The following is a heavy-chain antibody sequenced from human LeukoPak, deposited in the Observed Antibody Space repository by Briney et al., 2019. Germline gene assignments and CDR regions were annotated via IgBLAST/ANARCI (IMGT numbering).Heavy chain of an antibody. CDR3: ARAPWELDD. J-gene: IGHJ4*02. V-gene: IGHV3-7*01. CDR1: GFSFSTYW. Sequence: GGSLRLSCAASGFSFSTYWMSWVRQAPGKGLEWVANIKQDGSDIYYVDSVKGRFIISRDNAKNSLYLQMSSLRAEDTAVYYCARAPWELDDWGQGTLVTVSS. CDR2: IKQDGSDI. D-gene: IGHD1-26*01.